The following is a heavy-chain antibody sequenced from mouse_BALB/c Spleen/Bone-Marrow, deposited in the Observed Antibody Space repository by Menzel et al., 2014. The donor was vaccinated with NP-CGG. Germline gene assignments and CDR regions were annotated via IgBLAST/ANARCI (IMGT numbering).Heavy chain of an antibody. V-gene: IGHV4-1*02. CDR3: ARLGYYGGFAY. CDR1: GFDFSGFW. Sequence: EVQLVESGGGLVQPGGSLKLSCAASGFDFSGFWMGWVRQAPGKGLEGIGEINPDSSTINYTPSLKDRFIISRDNAKNTLYLQMSKVRSEDTALYYCARLGYYGGFAYWGQGTLVTVSA. D-gene: IGHD2-3*01. CDR2: INPDSSTI. J-gene: IGHJ3*01.